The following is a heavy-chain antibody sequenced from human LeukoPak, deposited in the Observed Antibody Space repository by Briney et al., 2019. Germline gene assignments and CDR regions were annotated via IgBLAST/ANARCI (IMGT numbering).Heavy chain of an antibody. Sequence: GGSLRLSCAASGFTFSNYAMSWVRQAPGKGLEWVSAITGSGGNTYYADSVKGRFTISRDNSKNTVFLQMNSLSAEDTAVYYCAKWGDYDVLTGYYVSDYWGQGTLVTV. D-gene: IGHD3-9*01. CDR3: AKWGDYDVLTGYYVSDY. J-gene: IGHJ4*02. CDR1: GFTFSNYA. CDR2: ITGSGGNT. V-gene: IGHV3-23*01.